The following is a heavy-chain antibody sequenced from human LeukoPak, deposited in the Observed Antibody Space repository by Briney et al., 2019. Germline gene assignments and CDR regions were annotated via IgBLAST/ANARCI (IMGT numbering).Heavy chain of an antibody. CDR2: IRSESNRYAT. V-gene: IGHV3-73*01. J-gene: IGHJ6*03. D-gene: IGHD5-12*01. CDR3: TRHREVLATDSCYYYFDV. CDR1: GFTFSGSG. Sequence: PGGSLKLSCAASGFTFSGSGMHWVRQASGRGLEWLGRIRSESNRYATAYGTSVTGRFTISRDDSKSMSFLQMNGLKTEDTAVYYCTRHREVLATDSCYYYFDVWGKGTTVTVSS.